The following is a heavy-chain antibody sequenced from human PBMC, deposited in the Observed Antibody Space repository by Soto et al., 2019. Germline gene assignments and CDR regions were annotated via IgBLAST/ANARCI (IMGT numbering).Heavy chain of an antibody. J-gene: IGHJ6*02. CDR2: IYYSGST. CDR1: GGSFSGYY. V-gene: IGHV4-30-4*01. CDR3: ARVLHSGHLRWDYYYYYGMDV. D-gene: IGHD5-12*01. Sequence: SETLSLTCAVYGGSFSGYYWSWIRQPPGKGLEWIGYIYYSGSTYYNPSLKSRVTISVDTSKNQFSLKLSSVTAADTAVYYCARVLHSGHLRWDYYYYYGMDVWGQGTTVTVSS.